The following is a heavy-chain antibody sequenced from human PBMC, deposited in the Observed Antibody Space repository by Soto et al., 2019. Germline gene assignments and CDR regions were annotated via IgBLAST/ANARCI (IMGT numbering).Heavy chain of an antibody. J-gene: IGHJ3*02. D-gene: IGHD3-3*01. CDR1: GHSFTSYW. CDR2: IYPGDSDT. CDR3: ARLGFTIFGVVTYDAFDI. V-gene: IGHV5-51*01. Sequence: GECLKISCKGSGHSFTSYWIGWVRQMPGKGLEWMGIIYPGDSDTRYSPSFQGQVTISADKSISTAYLQWSSLKASDTAMYYCARLGFTIFGVVTYDAFDIWGQGTMVTVSS.